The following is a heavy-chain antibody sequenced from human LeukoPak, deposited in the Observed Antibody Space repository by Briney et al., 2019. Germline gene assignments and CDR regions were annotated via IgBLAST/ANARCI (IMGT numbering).Heavy chain of an antibody. CDR2: INWNGGST. CDR3: ARGLVAAAGNGWFDP. CDR1: GFTFDDYG. J-gene: IGHJ5*02. V-gene: IGHV3-20*04. Sequence: GGSLRLSCAASGFTFDDYGMSWVRQAPGKGLEWVSGINWNGGSTGYADSVKGRFTISRDNAKNSLYLQMNSLRAEDTAVYYCARGLVAAAGNGWFDPWGQGTLVTVSS. D-gene: IGHD6-13*01.